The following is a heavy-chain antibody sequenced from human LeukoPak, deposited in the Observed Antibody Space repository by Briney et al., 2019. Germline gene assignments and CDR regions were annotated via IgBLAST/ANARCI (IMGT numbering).Heavy chain of an antibody. J-gene: IGHJ4*02. D-gene: IGHD6-13*01. V-gene: IGHV3-30-3*01. CDR2: ISYDGSNK. Sequence: GGSLRLSCAASGFTLSSYAMHWVRQAPGKGLEWVAVISYDGSNKYYADSVKARFTIARYNSKNTLYLQMNSLRAEDTAVYYCARGQVYSSSWYPLDYYFDYWGQGTLVTVSS. CDR3: ARGQVYSSSWYPLDYYFDY. CDR1: GFTLSSYA.